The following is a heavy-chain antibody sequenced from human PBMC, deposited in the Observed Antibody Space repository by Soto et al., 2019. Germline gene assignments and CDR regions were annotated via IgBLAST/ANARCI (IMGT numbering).Heavy chain of an antibody. CDR1: GFTFSSYG. CDR2: IWYDGSNK. V-gene: IGHV3-33*01. J-gene: IGHJ4*02. D-gene: IGHD2-21*02. CDR3: ARDFEAELVVTPSGPPDY. Sequence: GSLRLSCAASGFTFSSYGMHWVRQAPGKRLEWVAVIWYDGSNKYYVDSVKGRFTISRDNSKNTLYLQMNSLRAEDTAEYYCARDFEAELVVTPSGPPDYWGQGTLVTVPQ.